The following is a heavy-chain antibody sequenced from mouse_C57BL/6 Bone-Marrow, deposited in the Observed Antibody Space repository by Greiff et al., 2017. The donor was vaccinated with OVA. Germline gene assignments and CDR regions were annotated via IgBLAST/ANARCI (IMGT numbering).Heavy chain of an antibody. J-gene: IGHJ3*01. CDR3: ARDGYYWFAD. V-gene: IGHV1-69*01. CDR1: GYTFTSYW. CDR2: IDPSDSYT. D-gene: IGHD2-3*01. Sequence: VQLQQPGAELVMPGASVKLSCKASGYTFTSYWMHWVKQRPGQGLEWIGEIDPSDSYTNYNQKFKGKSTLTVDKSSSTAYMQGSSLTSEDSAVYYCARDGYYWFADWGQGTLGTVSA.